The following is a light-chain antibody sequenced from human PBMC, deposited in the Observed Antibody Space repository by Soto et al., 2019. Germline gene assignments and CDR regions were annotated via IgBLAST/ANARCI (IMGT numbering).Light chain of an antibody. CDR1: SSDVGIYNY. J-gene: IGLJ1*01. Sequence: QSALTQPASVSGSPGQSIAISCTGSSSDVGIYNYVSWYQQHPGKVHKLIISEVSDRPSGVSNRFSGSKSGNTASLTISGLQAEDEADYYCSSYTTSSTRVFGTGTKLTVL. V-gene: IGLV2-14*01. CDR3: SSYTTSSTRV. CDR2: EVS.